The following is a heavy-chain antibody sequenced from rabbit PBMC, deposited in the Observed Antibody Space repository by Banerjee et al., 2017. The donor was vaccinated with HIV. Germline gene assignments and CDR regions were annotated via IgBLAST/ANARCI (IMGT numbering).Heavy chain of an antibody. V-gene: IGHV1S45*01. CDR3: ARDLAGVIGWNFGL. CDR1: GFTLSNYW. J-gene: IGHJ4*01. CDR2: IYTGDGNT. Sequence: QEQLEESGGDLVTPGGTLTLTCKASGFTLSNYWICWVRQAPGKGLEWIACIYTGDGNTHYASWAKGRFTISKTSSTTVTLQMTSLTAADTATYFCARDLAGVIGWNFGLWGPGTLVT. D-gene: IGHD4-1*01.